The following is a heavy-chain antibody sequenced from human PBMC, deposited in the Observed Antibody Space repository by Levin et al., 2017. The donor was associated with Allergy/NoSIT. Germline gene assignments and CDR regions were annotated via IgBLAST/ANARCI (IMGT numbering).Heavy chain of an antibody. D-gene: IGHD6-13*01. V-gene: IGHV1-69*05. CDR2: IIPMFGPP. Sequence: ASVKVSCKTSGGTFISQAISWVRQAPGQGLEWMGGIIPMFGPPKYADRFQGRVIINTDESTNTAAMELNSLTSDDTAIYYCARGKFVNSGWYWGFDYWSQGTLVTGSS. CDR3: ARGKFVNSGWYWGFDY. CDR1: GGTFISQA. J-gene: IGHJ4*02.